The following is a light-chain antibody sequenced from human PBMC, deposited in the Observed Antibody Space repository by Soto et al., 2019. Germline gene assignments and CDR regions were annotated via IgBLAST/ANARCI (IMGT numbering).Light chain of an antibody. CDR1: HSISSW. CDR2: KAS. V-gene: IGKV1-5*03. J-gene: IGKJ3*01. CDR3: QQCNSYPFT. Sequence: DIQMTQSPSTLSASVGDRVTITCRASHSISSWLAWYQQKPGKAPKLLIYKASSLESGVPSRFSGSGSGTEFTLTISSLQPDDFATYYCQQCNSYPFTFGPGTKVDIK.